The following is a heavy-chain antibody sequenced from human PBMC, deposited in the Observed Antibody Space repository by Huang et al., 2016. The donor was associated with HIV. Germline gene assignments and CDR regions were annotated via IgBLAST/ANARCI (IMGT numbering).Heavy chain of an antibody. CDR3: AREIMISFGGPFDP. CDR2: INHRGTT. J-gene: IGHJ5*02. D-gene: IGHD3-16*01. Sequence: QVQLHQWGAGLLKPSETLSLTCAVYGGSFSCYYWNWIRQSPGKGLEWIGQINHRGTTTYNPSLKSRVTMSVDTAKNQFSLKLNAVTAADTAVYYCAREIMISFGGPFDPWGQGTLVTVSS. CDR1: GGSFSCYY. V-gene: IGHV4-34*01.